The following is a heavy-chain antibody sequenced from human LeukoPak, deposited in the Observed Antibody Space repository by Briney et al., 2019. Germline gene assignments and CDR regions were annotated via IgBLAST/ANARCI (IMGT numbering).Heavy chain of an antibody. J-gene: IGHJ4*02. V-gene: IGHV1-2*02. CDR2: INPNSGGT. CDR3: ARAVYSSSWYTLDY. D-gene: IGHD6-13*01. Sequence: ASVKVSCKASGYTFTGYYMHWVRQAPGQGLEWMGWINPNSGGTNYAQKFQGRVTMTRDTSISTAYMELSRLRSDDTAVYYRARAVYSSSWYTLDYWGQGTLVTVSS. CDR1: GYTFTGYY.